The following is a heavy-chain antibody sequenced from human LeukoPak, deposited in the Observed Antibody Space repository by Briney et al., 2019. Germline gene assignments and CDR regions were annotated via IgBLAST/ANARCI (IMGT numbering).Heavy chain of an antibody. D-gene: IGHD3-10*01. CDR1: GFTFSSYS. J-gene: IGHJ4*02. CDR3: ARDLLVFALFGPFDY. V-gene: IGHV3-48*01. Sequence: GGSLRLSCAASGFTFSSYSMNWVRQAPGKGLEWVSYISGSSTTIYYADSVKGRFTISRDNAKNSLYLQMNSLRAEDTAVYYCARDLLVFALFGPFDYWGQGTLVTVSS. CDR2: ISGSSTTI.